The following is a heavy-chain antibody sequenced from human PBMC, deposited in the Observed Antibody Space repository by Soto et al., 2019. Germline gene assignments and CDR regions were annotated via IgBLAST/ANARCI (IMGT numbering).Heavy chain of an antibody. CDR1: GGSIRSTTYY. CDR2: LYHDGTT. Sequence: QLQLQESGPGLVKPSETLSLNCAVSGGSIRSTTYYWDWIRQPPGKGLELIGSLYHDGTTSYNPSLGSRVTLSVDTSKNQFSLRLASVTAADTAVYFCARRLAGLVVVHWGQGTLVTVSS. D-gene: IGHD2-15*01. CDR3: ARRLAGLVVVH. V-gene: IGHV4-39*01. J-gene: IGHJ4*02.